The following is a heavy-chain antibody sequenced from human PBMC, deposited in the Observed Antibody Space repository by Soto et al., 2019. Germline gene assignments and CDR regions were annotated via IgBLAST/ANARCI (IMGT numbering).Heavy chain of an antibody. CDR2: ISGYNGNT. CDR1: GYTFTSNG. D-gene: IGHD1-26*01. J-gene: IGHJ6*02. V-gene: IGHV1-18*04. Sequence: GASVKVSCKASGYTFTSNGISWVRQAPGQGLEWMGWISGYNGNTNYAQKLQGRVTMTTDKYTSTAYMELRSLRSDDTAVYYCAREGSGRYYDYYYGMDVWGQGTTVTVS. CDR3: AREGSGRYYDYYYGMDV.